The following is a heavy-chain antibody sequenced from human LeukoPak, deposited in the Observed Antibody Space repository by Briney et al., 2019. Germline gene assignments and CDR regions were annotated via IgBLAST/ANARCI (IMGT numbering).Heavy chain of an antibody. Sequence: PGGSLRLSCAASGFTFSNYCMTWVRQAPGKGLEWVANIKRDGSEKYYVDSVKGRFTISRDNAKNSLYLQMHSLRVEDTAVYFCAKERETYNDYWGQGTLVTVSS. V-gene: IGHV3-7*01. D-gene: IGHD1-1*01. J-gene: IGHJ4*02. CDR1: GFTFSNYC. CDR3: AKERETYNDY. CDR2: IKRDGSEK.